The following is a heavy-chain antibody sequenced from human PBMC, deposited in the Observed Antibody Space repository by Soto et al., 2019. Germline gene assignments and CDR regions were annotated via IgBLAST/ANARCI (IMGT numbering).Heavy chain of an antibody. V-gene: IGHV1-69*13. CDR2: IKPLSGTA. J-gene: IGHJ6*02. CDR1: GGSFISYS. CDR3: ATEENSHGGMDV. Sequence: SVKVSCKASGGSFISYSCTWVRQAPGQGLEWMGGIKPLSGTANYAQKFQGRVTITADESTRTVNMELSSLRSEDTAIYYCATEENSHGGMDVWGQGTTVTVSS.